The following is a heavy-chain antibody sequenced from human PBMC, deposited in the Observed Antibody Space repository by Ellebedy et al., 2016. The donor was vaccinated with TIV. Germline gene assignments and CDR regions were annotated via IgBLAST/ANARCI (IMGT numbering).Heavy chain of an antibody. Sequence: ASVKVSCXASGYTFTGYYMHWVRQAPGQGLEWMGWINPNSGGTNYAQKFQGRVTMTRDTSTSTVYMELSSLRSEDTAVYYCARDRPPPILEGGARPSFYYYYYMDVWGKGTTVTVSS. D-gene: IGHD6-6*01. V-gene: IGHV1-2*02. CDR2: INPNSGGT. J-gene: IGHJ6*03. CDR1: GYTFTGYY. CDR3: ARDRPPPILEGGARPSFYYYYYMDV.